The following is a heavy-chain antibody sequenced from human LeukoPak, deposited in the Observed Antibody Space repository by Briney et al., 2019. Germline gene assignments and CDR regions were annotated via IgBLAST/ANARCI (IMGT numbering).Heavy chain of an antibody. D-gene: IGHD1-26*01. Sequence: GASVKVSCKASGYTFTGYYMHWVRQAPGQGLEWMGWINPNSGRTNYAQRFQGRVTMTRDTSISTAYMELSRLTFDDTAVYYCARGTVYSGSYLDYWGQGTLVTVSS. V-gene: IGHV1-2*02. CDR2: INPNSGRT. CDR1: GYTFTGYY. CDR3: ARGTVYSGSYLDY. J-gene: IGHJ4*02.